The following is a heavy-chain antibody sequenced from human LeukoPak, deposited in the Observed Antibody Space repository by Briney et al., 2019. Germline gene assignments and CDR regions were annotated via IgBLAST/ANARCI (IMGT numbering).Heavy chain of an antibody. V-gene: IGHV1-46*01. CDR3: AREATVTTSFDY. Sequence: ASVKVSCKASGYTLTSYYMHWVRQAPGQGLEWMGIINPSGGSTSYAQKFQGRVTMTRDTSTSTVYMELSSLRSEDTAVYYCAREATVTTSFDYWGQGTLVTVSS. CDR2: INPSGGST. CDR1: GYTLTSYY. D-gene: IGHD4-17*01. J-gene: IGHJ4*02.